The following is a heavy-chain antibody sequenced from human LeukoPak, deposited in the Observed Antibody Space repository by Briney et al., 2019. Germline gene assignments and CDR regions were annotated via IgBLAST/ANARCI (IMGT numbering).Heavy chain of an antibody. Sequence: GGSLRLSCAASGFTFSSYAMHWVRQAPGKGLEWVAVISYDGSYKYYADSVKGRFTISRDNPKNTLYLQMNSLRAEDTAVYYCASSTTVVTPLDYWGQGTLVTVSS. CDR2: ISYDGSYK. V-gene: IGHV3-30-3*01. J-gene: IGHJ4*02. CDR1: GFTFSSYA. CDR3: ASSTTVVTPLDY. D-gene: IGHD4-17*01.